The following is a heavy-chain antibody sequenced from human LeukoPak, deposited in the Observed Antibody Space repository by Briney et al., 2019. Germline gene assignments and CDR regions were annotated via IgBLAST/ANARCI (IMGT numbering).Heavy chain of an antibody. CDR1: GFTFSSYW. J-gene: IGHJ4*02. Sequence: PGGSLRLSCAASGFTFSSYWMSWVRQAPGKGLEWVANIKQDGSEKYYVDSVKGRFTISRDNAKNSLYLQMNSLRAEDTAVYYCARIKGGIAVAGGDYWGQGTLVTVSS. D-gene: IGHD6-19*01. CDR3: ARIKGGIAVAGGDY. V-gene: IGHV3-7*01. CDR2: IKQDGSEK.